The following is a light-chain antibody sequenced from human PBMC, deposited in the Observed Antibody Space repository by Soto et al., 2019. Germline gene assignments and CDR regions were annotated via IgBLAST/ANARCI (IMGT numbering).Light chain of an antibody. CDR1: QSVNNNY. Sequence: IVLTQSPDTLSLSPGERATLSCRASQSVNNNYVAWYQQKPGQAPRLLIHGASRSATGIPDRFSGSGAGTDFTLTISRLGHEDFAVYYCQQYSSSLWTFGQGTKVEIK. V-gene: IGKV3-20*01. J-gene: IGKJ1*01. CDR3: QQYSSSLWT. CDR2: GAS.